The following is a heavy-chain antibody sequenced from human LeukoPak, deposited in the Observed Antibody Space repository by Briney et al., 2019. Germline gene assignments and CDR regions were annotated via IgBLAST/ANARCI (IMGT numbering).Heavy chain of an antibody. CDR3: TRVSWNWFDP. V-gene: IGHV4-34*01. Sequence: SETLSLTCAVYGGSFSGYYWSWIRQPPGKGLEWIGEINHSGSTNYNPSLKSRVTISVDTSKNQFSLTLSSVTAADTAVYYCTRVSWNWFDPWGQGTLVTVSS. CDR1: GGSFSGYY. CDR2: INHSGST. J-gene: IGHJ5*02.